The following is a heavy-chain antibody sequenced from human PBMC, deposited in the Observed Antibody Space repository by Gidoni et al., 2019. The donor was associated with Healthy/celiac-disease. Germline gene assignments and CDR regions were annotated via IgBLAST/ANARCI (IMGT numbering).Heavy chain of an antibody. CDR3: AKVAYSYGYGYFDY. CDR1: GFTFSSYA. D-gene: IGHD5-18*01. V-gene: IGHV3-23*01. CDR2: MSGSGGST. Sequence: EVQLLASGGGLLQPGGSLRLSCAASGFTFSSYAMSWVRQAPGKGLEWVAAMSGSGGSTDYADSVKGRFTISRDNAKNTLYLQMNSLRAEDTAVYYCAKVAYSYGYGYFDYWGQGTLVTVSS. J-gene: IGHJ4*02.